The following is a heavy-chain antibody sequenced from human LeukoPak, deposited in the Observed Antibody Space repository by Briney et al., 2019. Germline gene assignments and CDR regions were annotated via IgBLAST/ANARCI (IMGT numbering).Heavy chain of an antibody. Sequence: SGTLSLTCTVSGGPISSYYRSWVRQPPGKGLEWIGYIYYSGSTNYNPSLKSGVTISADTSKIQFSLKLSSVTAADTAVYYCTSSGTMVRGVRFGESWGQGNLVTVSS. J-gene: IGHJ5*02. V-gene: IGHV4-59*01. CDR1: GGPISSYY. CDR3: TSSGTMVRGVRFGES. CDR2: IYYSGST. D-gene: IGHD3-10*01.